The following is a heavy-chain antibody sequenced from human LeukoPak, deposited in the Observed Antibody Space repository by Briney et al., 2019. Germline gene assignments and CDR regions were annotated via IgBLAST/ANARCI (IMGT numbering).Heavy chain of an antibody. CDR2: IYYSGST. CDR1: GGSISSYY. Sequence: PSETLSLTCTVSGGSISSYYWSWIRQPPGXGLEWIGYIYYSGSTNYNPSLKSRVTISVDTSKNQFSLKLSSVTAADTAVYYCARLKTSYGLDYWGQGTLVTVSS. CDR3: ARLKTSYGLDY. V-gene: IGHV4-59*01. J-gene: IGHJ4*02. D-gene: IGHD5-18*01.